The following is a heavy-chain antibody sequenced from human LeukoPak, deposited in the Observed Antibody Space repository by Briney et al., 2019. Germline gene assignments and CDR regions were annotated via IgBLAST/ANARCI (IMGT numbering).Heavy chain of an antibody. D-gene: IGHD3-22*01. V-gene: IGHV4-61*02. CDR2: IYTSGST. CDR1: GGSISSGSYY. J-gene: IGHJ3*02. CDR3: ARASHYYDSSGYYVDAFDI. Sequence: SQTLSLTCTVSGGSISSGSYYWSWIRQPAGRGLEWIGRIYTSGSTNYNPSHKSRVTISVDTSKNQFSLKLSSVTAADTAVYYCARASHYYDSSGYYVDAFDIWGQGTMVTVSS.